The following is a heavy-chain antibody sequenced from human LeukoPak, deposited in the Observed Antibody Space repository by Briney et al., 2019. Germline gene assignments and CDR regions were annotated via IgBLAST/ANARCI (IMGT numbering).Heavy chain of an antibody. CDR3: AKDSGHESENIGYENA. CDR1: GLTFRSYG. Sequence: TGGSLRLSCAVSGLTFRSYGMHWVRQAPGKGLEWVAFIRYDGSEKYYADSVMGRFTISRDNSKNLMSLQMNSLRVEDTALYYCAKDSGHESENIGYENAWGHGTLVTVSS. CDR2: IRYDGSEK. J-gene: IGHJ5*01. D-gene: IGHD5-12*01. V-gene: IGHV3-30*02.